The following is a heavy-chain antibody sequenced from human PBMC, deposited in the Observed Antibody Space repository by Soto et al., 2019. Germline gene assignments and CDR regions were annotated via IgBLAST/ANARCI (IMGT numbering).Heavy chain of an antibody. CDR3: ARDAITVTRPRKYYMDV. J-gene: IGHJ6*03. V-gene: IGHV3-74*01. D-gene: IGHD4-4*01. Sequence: EVQLVESGGGLVQPGGSLRLSCAASGFTFSNYWMHWVRQAPGKGLVWVSRINSDGTSTSYADSVKGRFTISRDNAKNTLYLHMNSLRAEDTAVYYCARDAITVTRPRKYYMDVWGKGTTVTVSS. CDR1: GFTFSNYW. CDR2: INSDGTST.